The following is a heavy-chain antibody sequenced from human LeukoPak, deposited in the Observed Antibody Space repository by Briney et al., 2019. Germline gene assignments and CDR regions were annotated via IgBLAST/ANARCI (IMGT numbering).Heavy chain of an antibody. CDR3: ARESADYSNYPFDY. CDR2: INTNTGNP. D-gene: IGHD4-11*01. J-gene: IGHJ4*02. Sequence: ASVKVSCKASGYTFTSYAMNWVRQAPGQGLEWMGWINTNTGNPTYAQGFTGRFIFSLDTSVSTAYLHISSLKTEDTAVYYCARESADYSNYPFDYWAQGTLVTVSS. CDR1: GYTFTSYA. V-gene: IGHV7-4-1*02.